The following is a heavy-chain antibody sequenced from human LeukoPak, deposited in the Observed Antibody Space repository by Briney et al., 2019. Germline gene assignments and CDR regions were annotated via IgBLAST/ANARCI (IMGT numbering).Heavy chain of an antibody. CDR3: ARVLTSSGGIDY. Sequence: ASVKVSCKASGYTFTGYYMHWVRQAPGQGLEWMGWINPNSGGTNYAQKFQGWATMTRDTSISTAYMELSRLRSDDTAVYYCARVLTSSGGIDYWGQGTLVTVSS. J-gene: IGHJ4*02. D-gene: IGHD1-26*01. CDR2: INPNSGGT. V-gene: IGHV1-2*04. CDR1: GYTFTGYY.